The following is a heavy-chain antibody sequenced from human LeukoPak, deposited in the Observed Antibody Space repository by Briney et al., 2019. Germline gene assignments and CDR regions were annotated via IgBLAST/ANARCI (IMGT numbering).Heavy chain of an antibody. CDR3: AKNGGPHGMDV. Sequence: KHDGSETNYVDSVKGRFTISRDNAKNSLHLQMNSLRVEDTAVCYCAKNGGPHGMDVWGQGTTVTVSS. V-gene: IGHV3-7*01. J-gene: IGHJ6*02. D-gene: IGHD3-16*01. CDR2: KHDGSET.